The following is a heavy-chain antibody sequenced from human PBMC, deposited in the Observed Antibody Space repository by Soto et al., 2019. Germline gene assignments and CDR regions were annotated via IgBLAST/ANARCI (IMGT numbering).Heavy chain of an antibody. J-gene: IGHJ4*02. CDR2: IYYSGST. D-gene: IGHD3-16*01. V-gene: IGHV4-39*02. Sequence: SETLSLTCTVSGGSISSSSYYWGWIRQPPGKGLEWIGSIYYSGSTYYNPSLKSRVTISVDTSKNQFSLKLSSVTAADTAVYYCEREGGVGPFGYSGQGTLVTVSS. CDR1: GGSISSSSYY. CDR3: EREGGVGPFGY.